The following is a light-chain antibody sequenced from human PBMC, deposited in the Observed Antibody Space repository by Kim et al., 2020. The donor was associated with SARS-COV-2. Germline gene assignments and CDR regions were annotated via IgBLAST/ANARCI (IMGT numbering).Light chain of an antibody. J-gene: IGLJ3*02. Sequence: VAPGQTASITCSGEKLGDKYACWYQQKPGQSPVLVSNQDSKRPSGIPERFSGSNSGNTATLTISGTQSMDEADYYCQAWDSSTAPVFGGGTQLTVL. CDR1: KLGDKY. CDR3: QAWDSSTAPV. CDR2: QDS. V-gene: IGLV3-1*01.